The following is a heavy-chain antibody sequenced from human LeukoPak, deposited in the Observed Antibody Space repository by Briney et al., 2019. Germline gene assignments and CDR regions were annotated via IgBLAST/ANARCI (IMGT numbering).Heavy chain of an antibody. CDR3: ARGIGSQLGSGWFDP. CDR2: IYSGGNT. Sequence: RGSLRLSCAASGFTLSSNYMSWGRRAPGKGLEGVSVIYSGGNTYYSDSVEGRFTMSRDNSKNTLYLQMNRLRAEDTAVYYCARGIGSQLGSGWFDPWGQGTLVTVSS. V-gene: IGHV3-66*01. CDR1: GFTLSSNY. J-gene: IGHJ5*02. D-gene: IGHD1-26*01.